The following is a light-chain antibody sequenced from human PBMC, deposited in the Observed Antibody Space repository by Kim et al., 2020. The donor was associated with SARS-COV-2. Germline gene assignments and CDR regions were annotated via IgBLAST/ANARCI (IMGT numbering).Light chain of an antibody. V-gene: IGKV3-11*01. J-gene: IGKJ4*01. CDR3: HHRSDWPLT. Sequence: EIVLTQSTATLSLSPGERATLSCRASQSISTYLAWYQQKPGQAPRLLIHDASNRASGIPGRFSGSGSGTDFTLTISNLEPEDFAVYYCHHRSDWPLTFGGGTKLEIK. CDR1: QSISTY. CDR2: DAS.